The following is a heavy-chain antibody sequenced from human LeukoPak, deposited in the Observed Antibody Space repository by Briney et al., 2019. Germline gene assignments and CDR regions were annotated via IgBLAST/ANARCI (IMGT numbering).Heavy chain of an antibody. CDR3: ARRIVAVAGPNDAFYI. J-gene: IGHJ3*02. Sequence: GESLKISCKGSGYSFTSYWIGWVRQMPGKGLEWMGIIYPGDTDNRYSTSFQGQVSISADKPISTAYLQWSSLKASDTAMYYCARRIVAVAGPNDAFYIWGQGTMVTVSS. CDR2: IYPGDTDN. V-gene: IGHV5-51*01. D-gene: IGHD6-19*01. CDR1: GYSFTSYW.